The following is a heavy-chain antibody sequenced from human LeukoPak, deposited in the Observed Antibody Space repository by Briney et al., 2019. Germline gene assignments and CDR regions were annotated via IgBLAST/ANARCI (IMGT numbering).Heavy chain of an antibody. Sequence: GGSLRLSCVASGFTFSSYAMSWVRQAPGKGLEWVSAISGSGGSTYYADSVKGRFAISRDNSKNTLYLQMNSLRAEDTAVYYCAKKSGYGSGSYHFIFDYWGQGTLVTVSS. D-gene: IGHD3-10*01. CDR2: ISGSGGST. CDR3: AKKSGYGSGSYHFIFDY. CDR1: GFTFSSYA. J-gene: IGHJ4*02. V-gene: IGHV3-23*01.